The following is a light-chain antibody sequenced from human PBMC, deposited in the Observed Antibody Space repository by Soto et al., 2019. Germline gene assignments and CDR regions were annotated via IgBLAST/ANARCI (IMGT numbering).Light chain of an antibody. Sequence: QSALTQPRSVSGSPGQSVTISCTGTSSDVGGYNYVSWYQQHPGKAPKLMIYEVSKWPSGVPDRFSGSKSGNTASLTIYGLQAEAEADYYCCSYAGSYVFGTGTKLTVL. J-gene: IGLJ1*01. CDR1: SSDVGGYNY. CDR2: EVS. V-gene: IGLV2-11*01. CDR3: CSYAGSYV.